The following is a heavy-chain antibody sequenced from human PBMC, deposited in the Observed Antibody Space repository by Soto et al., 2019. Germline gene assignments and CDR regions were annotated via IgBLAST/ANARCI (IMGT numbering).Heavy chain of an antibody. D-gene: IGHD3-3*01. CDR2: IWYDGSTK. J-gene: IGHJ6*02. Sequence: QVQLVESGGGVVQPGRSLRLSCAASGFTFSSYGMHWVRQAPGKGLEWVAVIWYDGSTKYYAGSVKGRFTISIDNSKNTLYLQMNSLRAEDTAVYYCARGRSGFLEWLSAVYGMDVWGQGTTVTVSS. V-gene: IGHV3-33*01. CDR1: GFTFSSYG. CDR3: ARGRSGFLEWLSAVYGMDV.